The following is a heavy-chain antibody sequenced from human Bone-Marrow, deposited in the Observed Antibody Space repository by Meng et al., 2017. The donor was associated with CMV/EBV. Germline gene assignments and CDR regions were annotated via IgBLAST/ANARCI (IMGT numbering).Heavy chain of an antibody. CDR3: ARDVGGSGSY. Sequence: GGSLRLSCVASGFTFSTYWMSWVRQAPGKGLEWVANIKQDGREKYYVDSVKGRFTISRDNAKNSLYLQMNSLRAEDTAVYYCARDVGGSGSYWGHGKLVTGYS. CDR2: IKQDGREK. CDR1: GFTFSTYW. D-gene: IGHD3-10*01. V-gene: IGHV3-7*01. J-gene: IGHJ4*01.